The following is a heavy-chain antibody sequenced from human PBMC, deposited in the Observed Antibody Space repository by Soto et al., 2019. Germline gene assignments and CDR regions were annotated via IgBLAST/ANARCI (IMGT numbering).Heavy chain of an antibody. V-gene: IGHV4-59*08. CDR3: ARHNYGAGSTYFDY. CDR1: GGSISSYY. CDR2: IYYSGST. D-gene: IGHD3-10*01. J-gene: IGHJ4*02. Sequence: QVQLQESGPGLVKPSETLSLTCTVSGGSISSYYWSWIRQPPGQGLEWIGYIYYSGSTNYNPSLTSRGTXXVXQXRIKYSLTLNSMTAPDTAAYDCARHNYGAGSTYFDYWGQGTLVAVSS.